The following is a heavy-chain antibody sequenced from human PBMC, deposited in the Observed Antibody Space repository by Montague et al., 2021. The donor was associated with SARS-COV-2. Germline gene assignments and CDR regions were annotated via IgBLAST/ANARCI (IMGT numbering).Heavy chain of an antibody. CDR1: GGSIDSFY. J-gene: IGHJ6*02. CDR3: ARGGYYDNTGYYSDYYYNMDV. CDR2: IFHSGRT. Sequence: SETLSLTCTVSGGSIDSFYWSWIRRPPGKGLEWIGCIFHSGRTYXNPXLKSRVSMSVDTSKNQVSLRLSSLTAADTAVYYCARGGYYDNTGYYSDYYYNMDVWGQGTAVTVSS. D-gene: IGHD3-22*01. V-gene: IGHV4-59*01.